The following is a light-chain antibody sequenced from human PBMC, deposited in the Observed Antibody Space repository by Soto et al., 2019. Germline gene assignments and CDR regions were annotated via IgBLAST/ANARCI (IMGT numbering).Light chain of an antibody. CDR1: QHISTY. Sequence: DIQMTQSPSSLSASVGDRVTITCRAGQHISTYLNWYQQKPGKAPKLLIYAASSLQSGVPSRFSGSGSGTHFTLTISSLQAEDFATYYCQQIHSIPITFGQGTRLEIK. CDR3: QQIHSIPIT. CDR2: AAS. V-gene: IGKV1-39*01. J-gene: IGKJ5*01.